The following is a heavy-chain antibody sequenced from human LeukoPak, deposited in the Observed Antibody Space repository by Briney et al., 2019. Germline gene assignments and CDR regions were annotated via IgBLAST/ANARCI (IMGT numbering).Heavy chain of an antibody. CDR1: GFTFDNYA. CDR2: ISRNSGSI. Sequence: GGSLRLSCAASGFTFDNYAMHWVRQAPGKGLEWVSGISRNSGSIGYADSVKGRFTISRDNAKNSLYLQMNSLRTDDTALYYCAKDVGSSSHYLDYWGQGTLVTVPS. V-gene: IGHV3-9*01. CDR3: AKDVGSSSHYLDY. J-gene: IGHJ4*02. D-gene: IGHD6-13*01.